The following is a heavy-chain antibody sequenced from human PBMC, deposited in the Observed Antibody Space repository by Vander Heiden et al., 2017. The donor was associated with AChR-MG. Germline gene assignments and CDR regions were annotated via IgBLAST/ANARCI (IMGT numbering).Heavy chain of an antibody. V-gene: IGHV2-26*01. Sequence: QVTLKESGPLLVKPTETLTLTCTVSWFPLINARMGVSWIRQPPGKALEWLAHIFSNDEKSYSTSLKSRLTISKDTSKSQVVLTMTNMDPVDTATYYCARVRGSFWSAEYHDYWGQGTLVTVSS. CDR1: WFPLINARMG. CDR3: ARVRGSFWSAEYHDY. D-gene: IGHD3-3*01. J-gene: IGHJ4*02. CDR2: IFSNDEK.